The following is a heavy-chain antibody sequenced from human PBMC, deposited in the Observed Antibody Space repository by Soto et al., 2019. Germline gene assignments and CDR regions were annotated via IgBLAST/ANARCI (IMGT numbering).Heavy chain of an antibody. J-gene: IGHJ3*02. Sequence: GESLKISCKGSEYSFTTYWIGWVRQMPGEGLEWMGIIYPGDSDIRYSPSLQGQVTISADKSISTAYLQWSSLKASDSAIYYCARRAVDDAFDIWSQGTMVTVSS. CDR2: IYPGDSDI. CDR1: EYSFTTYW. CDR3: ARRAVDDAFDI. V-gene: IGHV5-51*01.